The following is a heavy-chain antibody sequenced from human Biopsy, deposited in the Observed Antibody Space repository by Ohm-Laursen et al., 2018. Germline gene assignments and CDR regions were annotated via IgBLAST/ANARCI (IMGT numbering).Heavy chain of an antibody. Sequence: ASVKVSCKASGFSFTGYYIHWVRQAPGQGLEWMGWISPKSGGTNYAQKFQGSITMTKNTSMSTAYMEMSRLRSDDTAVYYCALQSVAQMKNFDYWGQGTLVTVSS. CDR1: GFSFTGYY. D-gene: IGHD6-19*01. J-gene: IGHJ4*02. CDR3: ALQSVAQMKNFDY. V-gene: IGHV1-2*02. CDR2: ISPKSGGT.